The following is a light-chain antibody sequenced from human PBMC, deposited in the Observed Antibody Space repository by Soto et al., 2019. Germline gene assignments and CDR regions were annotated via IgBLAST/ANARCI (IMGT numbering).Light chain of an antibody. J-gene: IGLJ1*01. CDR1: SSDVGTYTY. Sequence: QSALTQPRSVSVSPGQSVTISCTGTSSDVGTYTYVSWYQQHPGKAPKLIIYDVIKRPSGVPDRFSGSKSGNTASLTISGLQAEDEADYYCCSYAGSYTHVFGTGTKLTVL. CDR2: DVI. CDR3: CSYAGSYTHV. V-gene: IGLV2-11*01.